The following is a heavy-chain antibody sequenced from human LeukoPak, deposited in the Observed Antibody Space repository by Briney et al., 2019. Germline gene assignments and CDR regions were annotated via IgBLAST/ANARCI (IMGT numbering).Heavy chain of an antibody. V-gene: IGHV3-30-3*01. CDR3: ARGMYSGTHNDAFDI. CDR2: ISYDGSNK. Sequence: PGRSLRLSCAASGFTFSSYAMHWVRQAPGKGLEWVAFISYDGSNKYYADSVKGRFTISRDNSKNTLYLQMNSLRAEDTAVYYCARGMYSGTHNDAFDIWGQGTMVTVSS. D-gene: IGHD1-26*01. J-gene: IGHJ3*02. CDR1: GFTFSSYA.